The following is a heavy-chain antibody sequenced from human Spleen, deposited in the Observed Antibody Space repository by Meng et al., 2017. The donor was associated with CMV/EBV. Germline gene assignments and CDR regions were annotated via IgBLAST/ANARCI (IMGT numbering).Heavy chain of an antibody. J-gene: IGHJ5*02. Sequence: FPFNTSSMYWVRQAPGKVLEWVSAIGGSGGATFYADSVKGRFTISRDNSKNTLYLQMNSLRAEDTAVYYCVKVQGDYSSTWFNWFDPWGQGTLVTVSS. CDR2: IGGSGGAT. CDR3: VKVQGDYSSTWFNWFDP. CDR1: FPFNTSS. V-gene: IGHV3-23*01. D-gene: IGHD6-13*01.